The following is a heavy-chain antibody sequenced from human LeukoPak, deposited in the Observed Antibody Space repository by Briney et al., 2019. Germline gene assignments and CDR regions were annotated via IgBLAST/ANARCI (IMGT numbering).Heavy chain of an antibody. CDR3: ARGGTFWDS. CDR2: IYFSGST. V-gene: IGHV4-39*07. D-gene: IGHD3-3*01. Sequence: SETLSLTCTVSGGSIRTTSYYWGWIRQSPGREPEWIGTIYFSGSTYYNPSLESRVTISVDTSNNQFSLKLNSVTAADTAVYYCARGGTFWDSWGQGTLDTVSS. J-gene: IGHJ4*02. CDR1: GGSIRTTSYY.